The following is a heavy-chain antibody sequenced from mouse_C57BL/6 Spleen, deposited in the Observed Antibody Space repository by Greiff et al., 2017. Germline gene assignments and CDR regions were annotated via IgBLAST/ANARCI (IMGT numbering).Heavy chain of an antibody. D-gene: IGHD1-1*01. CDR1: GFSLSTFGMG. CDR2: IWWDDDK. V-gene: IGHV8-8*01. CDR3: ARIHYYGSSYVGAMDY. J-gene: IGHJ4*01. Sequence: QVTLKVSGPGILQPSQTLSLTCSFSGFSLSTFGMGVGWIRQPSGKGLEWLAHIWWDDDKYYNPALKSRLTISKVTSKNQVFLKIANVDTADTATYYCARIHYYGSSYVGAMDYWGQGTSVTVSS.